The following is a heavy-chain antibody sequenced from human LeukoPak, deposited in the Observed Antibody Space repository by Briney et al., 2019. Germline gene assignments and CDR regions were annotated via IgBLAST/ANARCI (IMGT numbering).Heavy chain of an antibody. CDR2: ISSTGAST. V-gene: IGHV3-23*01. J-gene: IGHJ4*02. Sequence: GGSLRLSCAASGFIFSSDAMNWVRQAPGKGLEWVSSISSTGASTYYADSVKGRFTISRDNSKNTLYLQMNSLRAEDTAVYYCAKDSRSMAVAAKFDYWGQGTLVTVSS. D-gene: IGHD6-19*01. CDR3: AKDSRSMAVAAKFDY. CDR1: GFIFSSDA.